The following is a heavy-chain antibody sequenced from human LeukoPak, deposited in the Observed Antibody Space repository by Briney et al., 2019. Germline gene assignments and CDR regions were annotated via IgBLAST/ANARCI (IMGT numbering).Heavy chain of an antibody. CDR3: ARDGVYYYDSSGYYPDY. CDR1: EFTFSRYA. D-gene: IGHD3-22*01. CDR2: ITGTGGST. J-gene: IGHJ4*02. Sequence: PGGSLRLSCAASEFTFSRYAMTWVRQAPGKGLEWVSAITGTGGSTYYADSVKGRFTISRDNSKNTLYLQMNSLRAEDTAVYYCARDGVYYYDSSGYYPDYWGQGTLVTVSS. V-gene: IGHV3-23*01.